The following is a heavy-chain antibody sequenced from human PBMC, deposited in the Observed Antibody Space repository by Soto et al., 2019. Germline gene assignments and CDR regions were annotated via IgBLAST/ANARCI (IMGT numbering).Heavy chain of an antibody. CDR1: GFTFSSYA. CDR3: AKLWGPNYYYGMDV. V-gene: IGHV3-23*01. Sequence: GSLRLSCAASGFTFSSYAMSWVRQAPGKGLEWVSAISGSGGSTDYADSVKGRFTISRDNSKNTLYLQMNSPRAEDTAAYYCAKLWGPNYYYGMDVWGQGTTVTVSS. D-gene: IGHD3-16*01. CDR2: ISGSGGST. J-gene: IGHJ6*02.